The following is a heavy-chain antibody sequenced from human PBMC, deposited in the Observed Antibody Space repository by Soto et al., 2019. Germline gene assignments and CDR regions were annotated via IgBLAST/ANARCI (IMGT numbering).Heavy chain of an antibody. CDR3: ARGHGVIIGAMDV. V-gene: IGHV1-18*01. D-gene: IGHD2-21*01. J-gene: IGHJ6*02. Sequence: GXSVQTSVKASGYRYGTYAMSWLREAPGQGLEWMGLSSSYNIDTYYAPKFQDRVTMTKDTSTGTGYMELRSLRSDDTAVYYCARGHGVIIGAMDVWGQGTTVTVSS. CDR1: GYRYGTYA. CDR2: SSSYNIDT.